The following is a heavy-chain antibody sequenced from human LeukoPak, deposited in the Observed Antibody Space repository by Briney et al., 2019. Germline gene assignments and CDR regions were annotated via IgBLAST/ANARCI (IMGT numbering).Heavy chain of an antibody. Sequence: GGSLRLSCAASGFTFSNAWMTWVRQAPGKGLEWVGRIKSKTDGGTTDYAAPVKGRFTISRDDSKNTLYLQMNSLKTEDTAVYYCTTWIYDYVWGSYRYTPFDYWGQGTLVTVSS. V-gene: IGHV3-15*01. CDR3: TTWIYDYVWGSYRYTPFDY. CDR2: IKSKTDGGTT. D-gene: IGHD3-16*02. CDR1: GFTFSNAW. J-gene: IGHJ4*02.